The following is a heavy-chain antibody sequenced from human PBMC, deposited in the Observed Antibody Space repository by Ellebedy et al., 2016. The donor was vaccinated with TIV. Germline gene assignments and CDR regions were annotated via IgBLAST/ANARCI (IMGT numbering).Heavy chain of an antibody. CDR2: IYYSGST. Sequence: SETLSLXXTVSGGSISSYYWSWIRQPPGKGLEWIGYIYYSGSTNYNPSLKSRVTISVDTSKNQFSLKLSSVTAADTAVYYCARARMGADDYWGQGTLVTVSS. CDR3: ARARMGADDY. CDR1: GGSISSYY. J-gene: IGHJ4*02. D-gene: IGHD3-16*01. V-gene: IGHV4-59*12.